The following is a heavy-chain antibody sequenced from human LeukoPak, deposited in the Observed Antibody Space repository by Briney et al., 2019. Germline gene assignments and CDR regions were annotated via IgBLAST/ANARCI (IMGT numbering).Heavy chain of an antibody. J-gene: IGHJ5*02. CDR2: IYWDDDK. V-gene: IGHV2-5*02. CDR3: AHTRRHRTIWFGELFKRKYNWFGP. Sequence: ESGPTLVKPTQTLTLTCTFSGFSLSTSGVGVGWIRQPPGKALEWLALIYWDDDKRYSPSLKSRLTITKDTSKNQVVLTMTNMDPVDTATYYCAHTRRHRTIWFGELFKRKYNWFGPWGQGTLVTVSS. CDR1: GFSLSTSGVG. D-gene: IGHD3-10*01.